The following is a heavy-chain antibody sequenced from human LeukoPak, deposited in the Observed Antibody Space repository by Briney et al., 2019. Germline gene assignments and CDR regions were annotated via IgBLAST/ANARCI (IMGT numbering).Heavy chain of an antibody. CDR1: GGSFSGYY. CDR2: INHSGST. Sequence: SETLSLTCAVYGGSFSGYYWSWIRQPPGKGLEWIGEINHSGSTNYNPSLKSRVTISVDTSKNQFSLKLSSVTAADTAVYYCARGERYQPDWYWFDPWGQGTLVTVSS. V-gene: IGHV4-34*01. CDR3: ARGERYQPDWYWFDP. D-gene: IGHD2-2*01. J-gene: IGHJ5*02.